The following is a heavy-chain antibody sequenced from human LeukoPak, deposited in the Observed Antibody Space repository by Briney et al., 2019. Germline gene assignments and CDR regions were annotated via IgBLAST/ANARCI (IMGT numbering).Heavy chain of an antibody. V-gene: IGHV5-51*01. D-gene: IGHD4-11*01. J-gene: IGHJ4*02. Sequence: GESLKISCKGSGYILTSCSIGWVRQMPGKGLEWMGIIYPGDSDTRYSPSFQGQVTISADKSISTAYLQWSSLKASDTAMYYCARRHSNSPLGNYFDYWGQGTLVAVSS. CDR2: IYPGDSDT. CDR3: ARRHSNSPLGNYFDY. CDR1: GYILTSCS.